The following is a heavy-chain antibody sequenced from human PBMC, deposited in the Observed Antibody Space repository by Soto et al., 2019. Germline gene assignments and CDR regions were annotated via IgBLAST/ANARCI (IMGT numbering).Heavy chain of an antibody. Sequence: GGSLRLSCAASGFTFSNFALSWVCQAPGKGLEWVSAISGSGVRTYYADSVKGRFTISRDNSKDTLYLQMNSLRADDTAVYYCGKDGGGAPIFGVVNNWFDPWGQGTLVTVSS. CDR1: GFTFSNFA. V-gene: IGHV3-23*01. D-gene: IGHD3-3*01. CDR2: ISGSGVRT. J-gene: IGHJ5*02. CDR3: GKDGGGAPIFGVVNNWFDP.